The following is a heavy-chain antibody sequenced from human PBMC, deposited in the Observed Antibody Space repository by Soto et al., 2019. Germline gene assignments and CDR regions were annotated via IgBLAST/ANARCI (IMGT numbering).Heavy chain of an antibody. CDR1: GLTFSSYG. J-gene: IGHJ4*02. V-gene: IGHV3-30*18. CDR2: ISYDGSNK. CDR3: AKVSPKYSYGPGPFDY. D-gene: IGHD5-18*01. Sequence: PGGSLRLSCAASGLTFSSYGMHWVRQAPGKGLEWVAVISYDGSNKYYADSVKGRSTISRDNSKNTLYLQMNSLRAEDTAVYYCAKVSPKYSYGPGPFDYWGQGTLVTVSS.